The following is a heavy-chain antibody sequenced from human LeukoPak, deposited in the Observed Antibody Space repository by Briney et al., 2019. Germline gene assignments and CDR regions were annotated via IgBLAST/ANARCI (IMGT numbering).Heavy chain of an antibody. Sequence: GGSLRLSCAASGFTFSSYWMHWVRQAPGKGLVWVSRINSDGSSTSYADSVKGRFTISRDNAKNTLYLQINSLRPEDTAVYYCARVDDLDAFDMWGQGTLVTVSS. CDR2: INSDGSST. V-gene: IGHV3-74*01. CDR1: GFTFSSYW. J-gene: IGHJ3*02. CDR3: ARVDDLDAFDM. D-gene: IGHD2-2*03.